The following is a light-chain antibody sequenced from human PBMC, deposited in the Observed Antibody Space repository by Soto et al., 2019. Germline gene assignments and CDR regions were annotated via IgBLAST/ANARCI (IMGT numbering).Light chain of an antibody. CDR1: QTVRNNY. Sequence: ELVLTQSPGTLSLSPGARATLSCRASQTVRNNYLAWYQQKPGQAPRLLIYDASSRATGIPDRFSGVGSGTDFTLTISRLEPEDGAVYDGQQFSSYPLTFGGGTKVDI. CDR3: QQFSSYPLT. V-gene: IGKV3-20*01. CDR2: DAS. J-gene: IGKJ4*01.